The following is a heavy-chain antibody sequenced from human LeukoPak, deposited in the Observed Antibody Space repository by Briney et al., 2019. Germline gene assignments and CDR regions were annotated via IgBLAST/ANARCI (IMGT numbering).Heavy chain of an antibody. D-gene: IGHD6-13*01. CDR2: ISGSGGST. Sequence: GGSLRLSCAASGFTFSSYGMSWVRQAPGKGLEWVSAISGSGGSTYYADSVKGRFTISRDNSKNTLYLQMNSLRAEDTAVYYCAKDMRASSSWYYFDYWGQGTLVTVSS. J-gene: IGHJ4*02. CDR1: GFTFSSYG. CDR3: AKDMRASSSWYYFDY. V-gene: IGHV3-23*01.